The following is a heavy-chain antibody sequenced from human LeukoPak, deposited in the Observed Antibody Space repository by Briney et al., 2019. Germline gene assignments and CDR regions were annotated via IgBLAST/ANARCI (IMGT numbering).Heavy chain of an antibody. V-gene: IGHV3-53*01. CDR3: ANLHHPHFGY. J-gene: IGHJ4*02. Sequence: PGGSLRLSCAASGFTVSSNFMSWVRQAPGKGLEWVSVIYSGGSTYCADSVKGRFTISRDNSKNTAYLQMNSLRAEDTAVYYCANLHHPHFGYWGQGTLVTVSS. CDR1: GFTVSSNF. D-gene: IGHD1-14*01. CDR2: IYSGGST.